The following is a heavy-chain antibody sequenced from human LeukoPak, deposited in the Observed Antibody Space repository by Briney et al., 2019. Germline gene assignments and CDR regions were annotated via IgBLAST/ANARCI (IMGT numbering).Heavy chain of an antibody. J-gene: IGHJ4*02. CDR1: GYTFTNYP. CDR2: INTNTGSP. Sequence: ASVKVSCKASGYTFTNYPTIWVRQAPGQGLEWMGWINTNTGSPTYAQGLTGRFVFSLDTSLSTAYVQITSLQAEDTAMYYCARGGYSRGQGSPFDYWGQGTLVTVSS. D-gene: IGHD6-25*01. V-gene: IGHV7-4-1*02. CDR3: ARGGYSRGQGSPFDY.